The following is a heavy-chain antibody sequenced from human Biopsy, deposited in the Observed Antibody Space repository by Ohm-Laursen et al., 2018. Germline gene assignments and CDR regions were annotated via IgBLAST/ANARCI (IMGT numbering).Heavy chain of an antibody. CDR2: NIPILGTG. V-gene: IGHV1-69*06. CDR3: ATGPYYDTRFYYNVRPFDF. Sequence: GASVKVSCKAPGGTFSNYGVNWVRQAPGQGLEWLGGNIPILGTGNYAQKFQDRVTVAADTSTSTATMELRSLRSDDTAVYYCATGPYYDTRFYYNVRPFDFWGQGTLVTVSS. J-gene: IGHJ4*02. D-gene: IGHD3-10*01. CDR1: GGTFSNYG.